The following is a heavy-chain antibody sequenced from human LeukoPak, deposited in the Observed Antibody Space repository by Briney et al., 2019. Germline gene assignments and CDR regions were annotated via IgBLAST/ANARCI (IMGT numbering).Heavy chain of an antibody. D-gene: IGHD1-1*01. Sequence: GESLKISCKGSGYSFTSYRIGWVRQMPGKGLEWMGIIYPGDSDTRYSPSFQGQVTISADKSISTAYLQWSSLKASDTAMYYCATSPYLGETGTPFDYWGQGTLVTVSS. CDR2: IYPGDSDT. CDR1: GYSFTSYR. J-gene: IGHJ4*02. CDR3: ATSPYLGETGTPFDY. V-gene: IGHV5-51*01.